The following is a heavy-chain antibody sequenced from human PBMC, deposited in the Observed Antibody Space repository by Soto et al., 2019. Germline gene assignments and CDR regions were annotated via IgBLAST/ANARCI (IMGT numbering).Heavy chain of an antibody. V-gene: IGHV1-24*01. CDR2: FGAEDGET. CDR3: ATRTPRKDIVVVPAHREPPVDHYYYMDV. D-gene: IGHD2-2*01. J-gene: IGHJ6*03. CDR1: GYTLTGFG. Sequence: ASVKVSCKVSGYTLTGFGMHWVRQAPGKGLEWMGWFGAEDGETIYAQKFQGRVTMTEDTSTDTAYMELSSLRSEDTAVYYCATRTPRKDIVVVPAHREPPVDHYYYMDVWGKGTKVTVSS.